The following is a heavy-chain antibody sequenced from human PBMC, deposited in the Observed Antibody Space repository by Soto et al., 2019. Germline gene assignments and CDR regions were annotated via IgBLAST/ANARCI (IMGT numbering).Heavy chain of an antibody. Sequence: LRLSCAASGFTFDDYAMHWVRQVPGKGLEWVSGINWNSGSIGYGDSVKGRFTISRDNAKNTLYLQMDSLRVEDTAVYYCARKYCSGGSCTDLDSWGQGTLVTVSS. J-gene: IGHJ4*02. CDR3: ARKYCSGGSCTDLDS. V-gene: IGHV3-9*01. D-gene: IGHD2-15*01. CDR2: INWNSGSI. CDR1: GFTFDDYA.